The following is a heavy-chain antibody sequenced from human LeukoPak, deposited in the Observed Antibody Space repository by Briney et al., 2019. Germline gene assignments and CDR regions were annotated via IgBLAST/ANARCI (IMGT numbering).Heavy chain of an antibody. J-gene: IGHJ4*02. CDR1: GGSISSYY. CDR3: ARSTPPFYYFDY. CDR2: IYYSGST. Sequence: SETLSLTCTVSGGSISSYYWSWIRQPPGKGLEWIGHIYYSGSTNYNPSLKSRVTISVDTSKNQFSLKLSSVTAADTAVYYCARSTPPFYYFDYWGQGTLVTVSS. V-gene: IGHV4-59*01. D-gene: IGHD2-15*01.